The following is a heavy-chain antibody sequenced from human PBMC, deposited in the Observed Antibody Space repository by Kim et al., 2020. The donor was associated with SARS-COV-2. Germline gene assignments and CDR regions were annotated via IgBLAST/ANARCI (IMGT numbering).Heavy chain of an antibody. CDR3: ARRSGYQNDY. Sequence: GGSLRLSCAASGFIFAAYTMHWVRQAPGKGLEHVSGISANGGTTYYANPVKGRFTISRDNSKNTLYLQMGSLTAEDMAVYYCARRSGYQNDYWGQGTLVTVSS. CDR2: ISANGGTT. V-gene: IGHV3-64*01. D-gene: IGHD3-3*01. CDR1: GFIFAAYT. J-gene: IGHJ4*02.